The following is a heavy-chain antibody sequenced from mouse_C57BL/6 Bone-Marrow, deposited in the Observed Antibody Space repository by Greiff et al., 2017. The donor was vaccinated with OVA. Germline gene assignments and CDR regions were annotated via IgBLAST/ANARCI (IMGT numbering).Heavy chain of an antibody. V-gene: IGHV1-82*01. J-gene: IGHJ2*01. CDR3: ARKEYYFDY. Sequence: QVQLQQSGPELVKPGASVKISCKASGYAFSSSWMNWVKQRPGKGLEWIGRLYPGDGDTNYNGKFKGKATLTADKSSSTAYMQLSSLTSEDSAVYFCARKEYYFDYWGQGTTLTVSS. CDR1: GYAFSSSW. CDR2: LYPGDGDT.